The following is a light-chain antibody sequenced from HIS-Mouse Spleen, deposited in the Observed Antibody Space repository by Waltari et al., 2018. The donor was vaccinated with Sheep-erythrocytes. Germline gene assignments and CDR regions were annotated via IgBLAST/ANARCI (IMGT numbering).Light chain of an antibody. V-gene: IGKV1-8*01. CDR3: QQYYSYPLT. CDR1: QGISRY. CDR2: AAS. J-gene: IGKJ4*01. Sequence: AIRMTQSPSSLSASTGDRVTITCRARQGISRYLAWYQQKPGKAPKLLIYAASTLQSGVPSRLRGSGSETDFTLTLSCLRSEDFATYYCQQYYSYPLTFGGGTKVEIK.